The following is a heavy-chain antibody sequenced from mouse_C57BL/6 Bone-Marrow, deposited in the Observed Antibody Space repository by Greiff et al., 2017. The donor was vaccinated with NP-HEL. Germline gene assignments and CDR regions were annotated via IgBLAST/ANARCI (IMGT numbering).Heavy chain of an antibody. CDR2: IHPNSGST. D-gene: IGHD1-1*01. CDR1: GYTFPSYW. J-gene: IGHJ4*01. Sequence: VKLQQPGAELVKPGASVTLSCRPSGYTFPSYWMHWVKQRPGQGLEWIGMIHPNSGSTNYNEKFKSKATLTVDKSSSTAYMQLSSLTSEDSAVYYCARWSYGYYAMDYWGQGTSVTVSS. CDR3: ARWSYGYYAMDY. V-gene: IGHV1-64*01.